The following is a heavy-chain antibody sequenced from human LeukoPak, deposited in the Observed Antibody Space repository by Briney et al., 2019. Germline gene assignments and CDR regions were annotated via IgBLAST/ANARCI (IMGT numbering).Heavy chain of an antibody. CDR3: ARETVSYTFDY. Sequence: GGSLRLSCAASGFTVSSNYMSWVRQAPGKGLEWVSVIYSGGSTYYADSVKGRFTISRDNSKNTLYLQMNSLRAEDTAVYYCARETVSYTFDYWGQGTLVTVSS. CDR2: IYSGGST. D-gene: IGHD4-17*01. J-gene: IGHJ4*02. V-gene: IGHV3-66*01. CDR1: GFTVSSNY.